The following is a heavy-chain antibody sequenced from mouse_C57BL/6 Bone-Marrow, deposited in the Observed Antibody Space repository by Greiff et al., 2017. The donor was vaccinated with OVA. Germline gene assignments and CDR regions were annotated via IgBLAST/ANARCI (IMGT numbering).Heavy chain of an antibody. Sequence: QVQLQQPGAELVKPGASVKLSCKASGYTFTSYWMHWVKQRPGQGLEWIGMIHPNSGSTNYNEKFKSKATLTVDKSSSTAYMQLSSLTSEDSAVYYCARGKLEDWYFDVWGTGTTVTVSS. CDR3: ARGKLEDWYFDV. CDR1: GYTFTSYW. CDR2: IHPNSGST. V-gene: IGHV1-64*01. J-gene: IGHJ1*03.